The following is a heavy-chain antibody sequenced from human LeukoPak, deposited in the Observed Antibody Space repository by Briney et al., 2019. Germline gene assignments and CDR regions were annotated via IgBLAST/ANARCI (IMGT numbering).Heavy chain of an antibody. V-gene: IGHV3-7*01. J-gene: IGHJ4*02. CDR3: VTDQTGRHPYFFDY. D-gene: IGHD3-10*01. Sequence: GGSLRLSCTASGFNFSTYWMTWVRHVPGKGREWVANIKEDGSEIYCVDGVKGRFNISRDKAKTSLYLQMHTLSVADTGLYYCVTDQTGRHPYFFDYWGQGTLVTVSS. CDR2: IKEDGSEI. CDR1: GFNFSTYW.